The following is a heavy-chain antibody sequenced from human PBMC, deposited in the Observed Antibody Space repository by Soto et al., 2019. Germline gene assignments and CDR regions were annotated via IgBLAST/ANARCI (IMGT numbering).Heavy chain of an antibody. Sequence: ASVKVSCKASGYTFTSYYMHWVRQAPGQGLEWMGIINPSGGSTSYAQKFQGRVTMTRDTSTSTVYMELSSLRSEDTAVYYCATKVFRRSGPSPDYYYGMDVWGQGTTVTVSS. CDR1: GYTFTSYY. J-gene: IGHJ6*02. D-gene: IGHD2-15*01. CDR2: INPSGGST. V-gene: IGHV1-46*03. CDR3: ATKVFRRSGPSPDYYYGMDV.